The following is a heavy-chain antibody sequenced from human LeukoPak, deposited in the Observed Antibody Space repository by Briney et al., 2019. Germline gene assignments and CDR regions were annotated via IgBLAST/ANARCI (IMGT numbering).Heavy chain of an antibody. CDR2: ISAYNGKT. V-gene: IGHV1-18*01. CDR1: GYTFTSYG. D-gene: IGHD4-23*01. Sequence: ASVKVSCKASGYTFTSYGISWVRQAPGQGLEWMGWISAYNGKTNYAQKLQGRVTMTTDTSTSTAYMEPRSLRSDDTAVYYCARDRKLNYGGNPESAFDIWGQGTMVTASS. CDR3: ARDRKLNYGGNPESAFDI. J-gene: IGHJ3*02.